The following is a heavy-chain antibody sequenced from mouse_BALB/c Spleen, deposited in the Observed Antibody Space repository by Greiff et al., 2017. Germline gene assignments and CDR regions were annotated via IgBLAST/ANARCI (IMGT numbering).Heavy chain of an antibody. CDR2: ISSGGSYT. CDR1: GFTFSSYT. V-gene: IGHV5-6-4*01. D-gene: IGHD2-1*01. Sequence: DVKLVESGGGLVKPGGSLKLSCAASGFTFSSYTMSWVRQTPEKRLEWVATISSGGSYTYYPDSVKGRFTISRDNAKNTLYLQMSSLKSEDTAMYYCTRDNGNPYAYWGQGTLVTVSA. CDR3: TRDNGNPYAY. J-gene: IGHJ3*01.